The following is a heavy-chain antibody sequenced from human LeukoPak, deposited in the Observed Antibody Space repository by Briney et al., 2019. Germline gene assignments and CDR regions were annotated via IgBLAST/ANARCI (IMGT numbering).Heavy chain of an antibody. D-gene: IGHD2-2*01. CDR3: ARDVSSSLRN. V-gene: IGHV1-2*02. J-gene: IGHJ4*02. CDR2: INPNNGGT. CDR1: GYTFTCHY. Sequence: ASVTVSCKTSGYTFTCHYIHWVRQAPGQGLEWMGWINPNNGGTDYAQKFQGRVTMTRDTSINTAYMELSRLRSDDTAVYYCARDVSSSLRNWGQGTLVTVSS.